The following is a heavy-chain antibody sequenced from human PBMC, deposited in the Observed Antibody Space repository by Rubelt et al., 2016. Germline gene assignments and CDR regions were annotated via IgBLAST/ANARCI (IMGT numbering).Heavy chain of an antibody. CDR2: IEQDGGEK. J-gene: IGHJ6*02. Sequence: GESGGGLVQPGGSLRLSCAASGFTFSSYWMSWVRQAPGRGLEWVANIEQDGGEKYYVDSVKGRFTISRDNAQNSLFLQMNSLRAEDTAVYYCAGRYSSSSTYYYYYGMDVWGQGTTVTVSS. CDR3: AGRYSSSSTYYYYYGMDV. V-gene: IGHV3-7*02. CDR1: GFTFSSYW. D-gene: IGHD6-6*01.